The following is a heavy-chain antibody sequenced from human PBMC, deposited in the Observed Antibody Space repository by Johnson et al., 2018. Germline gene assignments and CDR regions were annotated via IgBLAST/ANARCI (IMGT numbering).Heavy chain of an antibody. CDR3: VRFQAGSYNGLDV. V-gene: IGHV3-33*01. CDR2: VSYEGSLT. Sequence: VQLLESGGGVVQPGRSLRLSCAASGFTLNYYNYGFHWVRQAPGKGLEWVGVVSYEGSLTYYADSVKGRFTISSDISKNTLFLQMSSLRADDTGSYFCVRFQAGSYNGLDVWGQGTTVTVSS. J-gene: IGHJ6*02. CDR1: GFTLNYYNYG. D-gene: IGHD2-2*02.